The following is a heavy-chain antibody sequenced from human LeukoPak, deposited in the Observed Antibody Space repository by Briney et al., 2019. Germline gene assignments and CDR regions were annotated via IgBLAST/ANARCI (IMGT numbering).Heavy chain of an antibody. CDR2: ISAYNGNT. CDR1: GGTFSTYA. Sequence: ASVKVSCKATGGTFSTYAISWVRQAPGQGLEWMGWISAYNGNTNYAQKLQGRVTMTTDTSTSTAYMELRSLRSDDTAVYYCARTSSGWYRFDCWGQGTLVTVSS. J-gene: IGHJ4*02. D-gene: IGHD6-19*01. CDR3: ARTSSGWYRFDC. V-gene: IGHV1-18*01.